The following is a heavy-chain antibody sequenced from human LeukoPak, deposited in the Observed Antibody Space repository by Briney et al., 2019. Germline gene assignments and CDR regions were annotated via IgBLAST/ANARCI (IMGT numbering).Heavy chain of an antibody. J-gene: IGHJ4*02. CDR2: IRYDGSNK. Sequence: GGSLRLSCAASGFTFSSYGMHWVRQAPGKGLEWVAFIRYDGSNKYYADSVKGRFTISRDNSKNTLYLQMNSLKSEDTAVYYCTNSPPRYWGQGTLVTVSS. V-gene: IGHV3-30*02. CDR3: TNSPPRY. CDR1: GFTFSSYG.